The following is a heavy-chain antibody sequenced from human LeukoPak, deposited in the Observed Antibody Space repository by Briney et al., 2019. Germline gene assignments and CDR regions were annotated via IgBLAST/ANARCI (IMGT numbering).Heavy chain of an antibody. V-gene: IGHV2-5*02. CDR3: AHRSYGSGNYY. CDR1: GFSLSTSGVG. CDR2: IYWDDDK. J-gene: IGHJ4*02. Sequence: SGPTLVNPTQTLTLTCTFSGFSLSTSGVGVGWIRQPPGKALEWLALIYWDDDKRYSPSLKSRLTITKDTSKNQEVLTMTNMDPVDTATYYCAHRSYGSGNYYWGQGTLVTVSS. D-gene: IGHD3-10*01.